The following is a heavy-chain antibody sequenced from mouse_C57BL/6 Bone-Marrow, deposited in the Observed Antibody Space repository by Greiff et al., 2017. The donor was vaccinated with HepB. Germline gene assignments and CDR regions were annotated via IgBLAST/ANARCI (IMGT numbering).Heavy chain of an antibody. Sequence: VQLVESGAELARPGASVKMSCKASGYTFTSYTMHWVKQRPGQGLEWIGYINPSSGYTKYNQKFKDKATLTADKSSSTAYMQLSSLTSEDSAVYYCARGREYYAMDYWGQGTSVTVSS. V-gene: IGHV1-4*01. CDR1: GYTFTSYT. CDR2: INPSSGYT. CDR3: ARGREYYAMDY. J-gene: IGHJ4*01.